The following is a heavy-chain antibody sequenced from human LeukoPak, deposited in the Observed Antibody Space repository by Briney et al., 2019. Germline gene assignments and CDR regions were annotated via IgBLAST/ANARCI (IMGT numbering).Heavy chain of an antibody. D-gene: IGHD3-3*01. Sequence: TGGSLRLSCAASGFNFNTYAMHWVRQAPGKGLEWVALILHDGSSKCYADSVKGRFTTSRDNSKKTVYLQMDGLRPEDTALYYCVRGRVEALGFLGNYWGQGTLVTVSS. V-gene: IGHV3-30-3*01. CDR3: VRGRVEALGFLGNY. J-gene: IGHJ4*02. CDR1: GFNFNTYA. CDR2: ILHDGSSK.